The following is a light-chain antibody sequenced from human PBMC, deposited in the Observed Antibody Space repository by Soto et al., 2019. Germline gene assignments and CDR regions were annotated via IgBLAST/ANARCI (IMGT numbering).Light chain of an antibody. V-gene: IGKV3-15*01. Sequence: EIVMTQSPATLSVSPGERATLSCRASQSVSSNLAWYQQKPGQAPRLLIYGASTRANGIPARFSGSGSGTEFTLTISSLQSEDFAVYYCQQYNNWSGTFGQGTKVEIK. CDR3: QQYNNWSGT. CDR1: QSVSSN. CDR2: GAS. J-gene: IGKJ1*01.